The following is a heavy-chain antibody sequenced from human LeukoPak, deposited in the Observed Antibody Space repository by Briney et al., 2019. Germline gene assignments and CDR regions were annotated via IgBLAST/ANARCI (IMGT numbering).Heavy chain of an antibody. Sequence: GGSLRLSCVAYGFTFSRYWMHWVRQAPGKGLVWVSRINSDGSSITYATSVKGRFTISRDNAKNTLYLQMTSLRVEDTAVYYCGRGSGVADYWGQGALVTVSS. CDR1: GFTFSRYW. D-gene: IGHD7-27*01. J-gene: IGHJ4*02. V-gene: IGHV3-74*03. CDR3: GRGSGVADY. CDR2: INSDGSSI.